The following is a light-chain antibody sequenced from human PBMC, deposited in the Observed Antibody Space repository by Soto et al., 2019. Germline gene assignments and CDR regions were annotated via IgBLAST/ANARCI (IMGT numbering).Light chain of an antibody. CDR2: STS. V-gene: IGKV1-12*01. CDR1: QSVDNW. CDR3: QQATTFPFT. J-gene: IGKJ5*01. Sequence: IQLTQSPSSVSASVGDSVTITCRASQSVDNWLAWYKQKPGKDPKLLIYSTSSLQSGDPSRFSGSGSGTDFTLTISGLQPEDFALYYCQQATTFPFTFVQGTRRDI.